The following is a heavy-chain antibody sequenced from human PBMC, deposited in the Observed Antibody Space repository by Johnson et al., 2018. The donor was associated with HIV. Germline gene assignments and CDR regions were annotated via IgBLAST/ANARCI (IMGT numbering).Heavy chain of an antibody. CDR1: GFTFSDYY. Sequence: EVQLVESGGGLVKPGGSLRLSCAASGFTFSDYYMSWIRQAPGKGLEYVSGISGNGGTTYYANSVKGRFTISRDNSKKKLYLQMGSLRAEDMAVYYCARDPLENDYIWGQGAFDIWGQGTMVTVSS. J-gene: IGHJ3*02. V-gene: IGHV3-64*01. CDR3: ARDPLENDYIWGQGAFDI. CDR2: ISGNGGTT. D-gene: IGHD3-16*01.